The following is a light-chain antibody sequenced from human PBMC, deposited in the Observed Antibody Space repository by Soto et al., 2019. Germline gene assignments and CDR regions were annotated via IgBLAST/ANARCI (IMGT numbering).Light chain of an antibody. Sequence: DIQVTQSPSTLSASAGERVTLSCRASESISRNLAWYQQKPGKAPRLLIYDASSMESGVPSRFSGSGSGTEFNLTISSLQPDDFATYYCQQYNRYSRTFGQGTKVDIK. CDR1: ESISRN. J-gene: IGKJ1*01. CDR2: DAS. CDR3: QQYNRYSRT. V-gene: IGKV1-5*01.